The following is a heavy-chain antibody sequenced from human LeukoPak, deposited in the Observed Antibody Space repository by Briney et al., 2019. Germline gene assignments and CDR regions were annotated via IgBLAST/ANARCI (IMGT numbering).Heavy chain of an antibody. V-gene: IGHV1-2*02. J-gene: IGHJ4*02. CDR3: ATLANWGSKGRDY. D-gene: IGHD7-27*01. Sequence: ASVKVSCKASGYTFTGYYMHWVRQAPGQGLEWMGWINPNSGGTNYAQKFQGRVTMTRDTSISTAYMELSRLRSDDTAVYYCATLANWGSKGRDYWGQGTLVTVSS. CDR2: INPNSGGT. CDR1: GYTFTGYY.